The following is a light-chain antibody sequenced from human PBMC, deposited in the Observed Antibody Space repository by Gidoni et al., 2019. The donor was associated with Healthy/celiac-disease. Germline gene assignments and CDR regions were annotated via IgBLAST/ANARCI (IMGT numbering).Light chain of an antibody. J-gene: IGLJ3*02. CDR3: SSYTSTSTLG. Sequence: QSALTQPASVSGSPGQSITISCTGTSSDVGGYNYVPWYQQHPGKVPKLMIYDVSNRPSGVSNRFSGSKSGNTASLTISGLQAEDEADYYCSSYTSTSTLGFGGGTKLTVL. CDR2: DVS. CDR1: SSDVGGYNY. V-gene: IGLV2-14*01.